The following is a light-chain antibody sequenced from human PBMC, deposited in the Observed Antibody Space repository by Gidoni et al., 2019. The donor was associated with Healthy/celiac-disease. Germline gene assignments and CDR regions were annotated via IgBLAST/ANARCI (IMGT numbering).Light chain of an antibody. V-gene: IGKV1-5*01. J-gene: IGKJ1*01. Sequence: DPVTITCRASQSISSWLAWYQQKPGKAPKLLIYDASSLESGVPSRFSGSGSGTEFTLTISSLQPDDFATYYCQQYNSPWTFXQXTKVEIK. CDR1: QSISSW. CDR2: DAS. CDR3: QQYNSPWT.